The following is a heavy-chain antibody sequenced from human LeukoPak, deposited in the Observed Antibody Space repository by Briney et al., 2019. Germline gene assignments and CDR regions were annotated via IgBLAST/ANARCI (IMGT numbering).Heavy chain of an antibody. Sequence: SETLSLTCTVSGGSISSYYWSWIRQPAGKGLEWIGRIYTSGSTNYNPSLKSRVTMSVDTSKNQFSLKLSSVTAADTAVYYCARARITMFRNWFDPWGQGTLVTVSS. CDR2: IYTSGST. CDR1: GGSISSYY. D-gene: IGHD3-10*01. V-gene: IGHV4-4*07. J-gene: IGHJ5*02. CDR3: ARARITMFRNWFDP.